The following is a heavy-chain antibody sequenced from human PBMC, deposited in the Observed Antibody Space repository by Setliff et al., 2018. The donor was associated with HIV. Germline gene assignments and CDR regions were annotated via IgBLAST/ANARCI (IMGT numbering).Heavy chain of an antibody. CDR3: ARQYYYGSSGYYSNTNWFDP. J-gene: IGHJ5*02. V-gene: IGHV4-34*01. Sequence: PSETLSLTCAVYGGSFSDYYWTWIRQSPGKGLEWIGEINHSGSPNYNPSLKNRVTISVDASKNQFSLKLGSLTAADTAVYYCARQYYYGSSGYYSNTNWFDPWGQGTLVTVSS. CDR2: INHSGSP. CDR1: GGSFSDYY. D-gene: IGHD3-22*01.